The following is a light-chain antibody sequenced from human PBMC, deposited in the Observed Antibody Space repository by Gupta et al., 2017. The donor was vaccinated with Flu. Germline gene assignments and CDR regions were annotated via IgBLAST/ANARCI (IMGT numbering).Light chain of an antibody. CDR2: DNN. V-gene: IGLV1-51*01. CDR3: GAWDGSLSAWV. J-gene: IGLJ3*02. Sequence: QSALTPPPPVSAAPGQNVGIPSSGSSSNIENNYVSWYQQLPRTAPKLLIYDNNKRPSGIPDRFSGSKSGTAATLGITGLQTVDEADYYCGAWDGSLSAWVFGGGTRLTVL. CDR1: SSNIENNY.